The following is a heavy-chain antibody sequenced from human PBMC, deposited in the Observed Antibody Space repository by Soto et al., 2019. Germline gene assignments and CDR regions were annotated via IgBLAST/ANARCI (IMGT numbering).Heavy chain of an antibody. V-gene: IGHV3-48*02. CDR2: ISYDSDTI. CDR1: GFTFGTYS. Sequence: GGSLRLSCAGSGFTFGTYSMTWVRQAAGKGLEWIAYISYDSDTIQYADSVKGRFTISRDNAKNSLYLQMNSLRDEDTAVYYWARLYYDYVWGQGTTVTVSS. CDR3: ARLYYDYV. D-gene: IGHD3-3*01. J-gene: IGHJ3*01.